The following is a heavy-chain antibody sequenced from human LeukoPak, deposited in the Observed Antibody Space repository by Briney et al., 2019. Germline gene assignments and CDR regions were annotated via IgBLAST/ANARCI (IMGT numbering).Heavy chain of an antibody. Sequence: GGALGLSCGASGFTFQSYAMHWVRQAPGKGLEWVAVISYDGSNKYYADSVKGRFTISRVNSKNTLYLQMNILRAEDTAVYYCARDHTSGWTDILYYFDYWGQATLVTVYS. CDR3: ARDHTSGWTDILYYFDY. V-gene: IGHV3-30-3*01. CDR2: ISYDGSNK. D-gene: IGHD6-19*01. J-gene: IGHJ4*02. CDR1: GFTFQSYA.